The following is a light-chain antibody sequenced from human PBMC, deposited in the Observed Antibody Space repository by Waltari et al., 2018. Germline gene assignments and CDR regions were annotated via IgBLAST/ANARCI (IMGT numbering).Light chain of an antibody. CDR3: CSYAGSDIFTV. V-gene: IGLV2-11*01. CDR1: SSDVGGYNY. J-gene: IGLJ2*01. Sequence: QSALTQPRSVSGSPGQSVTISCTGTSSDVGGYNYVSWHQFHPGKAPKVIIYDVNKRPSGVPDRFSGSTSGNTASLTISGLQAEDEADYYCCSYAGSDIFTVFGGGTKLTVL. CDR2: DVN.